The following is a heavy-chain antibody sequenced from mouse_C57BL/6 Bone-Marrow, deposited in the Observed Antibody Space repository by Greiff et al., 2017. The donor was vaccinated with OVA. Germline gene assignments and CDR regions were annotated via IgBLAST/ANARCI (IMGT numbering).Heavy chain of an antibody. CDR2: IDSENGET. CDR3: TTYRY. V-gene: IGHV14-4*01. CDR1: GFNIKDDY. D-gene: IGHD5-5*01. J-gene: IGHJ2*01. Sequence: EVQLQQSGAELVRPGASVTLSCTASGFNIKDDYMHSVKERPEQGLEWIGWIDSENGETEYVSKFQGKATITADTSSKTVYLHLSSRTSEDTAVYYCTTYRYRGQGTTLTVSS.